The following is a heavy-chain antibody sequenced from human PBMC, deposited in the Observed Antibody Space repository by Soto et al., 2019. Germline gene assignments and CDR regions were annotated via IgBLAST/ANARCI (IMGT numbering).Heavy chain of an antibody. V-gene: IGHV1-8*01. CDR2: MNPNSGNT. CDR1: GYTFTSYD. CDR3: ARGGSVVVVAATRYYYYGMDV. Sequence: QVQLVQSGAEVKKPGASVKVSCKASGYTFTSYDINWVRQATGQGLEWMGWMNPNSGNTGYAQKFQGRVTMTRNTSISTAYMELSSLRSEDTAVYYCARGGSVVVVAATRYYYYGMDVWGQGTTVTVSS. J-gene: IGHJ6*02. D-gene: IGHD2-15*01.